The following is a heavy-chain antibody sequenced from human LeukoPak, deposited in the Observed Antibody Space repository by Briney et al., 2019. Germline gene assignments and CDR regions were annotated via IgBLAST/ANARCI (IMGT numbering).Heavy chain of an antibody. CDR1: GFSLTNYG. CDR3: ARELSSSGYYFDS. CDR2: ISSSSAYI. J-gene: IGHJ4*02. Sequence: GGSLRLSCEASGFSLTNYGMDWVRQAPGKGLEWVSSISSSSAYIYYAASVRGRFTISRDNPKNSLYLQMNSLRAEDTAVYYCARELSSSGYYFDSWGQGNLVTVSS. V-gene: IGHV3-21*01. D-gene: IGHD5-18*01.